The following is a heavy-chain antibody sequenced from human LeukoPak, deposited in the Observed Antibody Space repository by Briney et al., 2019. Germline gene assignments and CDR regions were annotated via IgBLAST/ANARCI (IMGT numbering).Heavy chain of an antibody. J-gene: IGHJ5*02. Sequence: GGSLRLSCAASGFTFSSYAVHWVRQAPGKGLEWVAVISYDGSNKYYADSVKGRFTISRDNSKNTLYLQMNSLRAEDTAVYYCARDQRFGESTNWFDPWGQGTLVTVSS. D-gene: IGHD3-10*01. CDR1: GFTFSSYA. CDR3: ARDQRFGESTNWFDP. CDR2: ISYDGSNK. V-gene: IGHV3-30*04.